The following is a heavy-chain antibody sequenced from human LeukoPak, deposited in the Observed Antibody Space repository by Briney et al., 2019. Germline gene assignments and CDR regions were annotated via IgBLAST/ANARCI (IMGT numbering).Heavy chain of an antibody. Sequence: GGALRLSCAASGFTFNSYWMSWVRQAPGKGLEWVAKINQDGSEKYYVDSVKGRFTIYGDNAKNSLYLQMNSLRAEDTAVYYCARTGTTMDYWGQGTLVTVSS. CDR2: INQDGSEK. J-gene: IGHJ4*02. CDR3: ARTGTTMDY. V-gene: IGHV3-7*01. CDR1: GFTFNSYW. D-gene: IGHD1-7*01.